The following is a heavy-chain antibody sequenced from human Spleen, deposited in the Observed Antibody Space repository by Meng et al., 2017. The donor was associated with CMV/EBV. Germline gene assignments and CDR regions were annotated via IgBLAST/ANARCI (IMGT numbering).Heavy chain of an antibody. J-gene: IGHJ6*02. V-gene: IGHV3-23*03. CDR3: AKDTRTGGVALRPTGYGMDV. D-gene: IGHD6-6*01. Sequence: GESLKISCAASGFTFSSYSMSWVRQAPGKGLEWVSVIYSGGRSTSYADPVKGRFTISRDNSKNTLFLQMNSLRAGDTAVYYCAKDTRTGGVALRPTGYGMDVWGQGTTVTVSS. CDR2: IYSGGRST. CDR1: GFTFSSYS.